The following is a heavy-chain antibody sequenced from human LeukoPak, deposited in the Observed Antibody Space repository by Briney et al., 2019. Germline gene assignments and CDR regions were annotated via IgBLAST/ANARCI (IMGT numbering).Heavy chain of an antibody. CDR2: ISSSSSTI. D-gene: IGHD6-6*01. CDR1: GFTFSSYS. CDR3: ARVGGRGSSDY. J-gene: IGHJ4*02. V-gene: IGHV3-48*01. Sequence: PGGSLRLSCAASGFTFSSYSMNWVRQAPGKGLEWVSYISSSSSTIYYADSVKGRFTISRDNARNSLYLQMNSLRAEDTAVYYCARVGGRGSSDYWGQGTLVTVSS.